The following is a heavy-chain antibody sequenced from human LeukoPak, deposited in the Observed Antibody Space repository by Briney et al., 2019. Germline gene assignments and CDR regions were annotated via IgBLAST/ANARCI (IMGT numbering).Heavy chain of an antibody. D-gene: IGHD5-12*01. CDR1: GFPFSSHG. CDR2: ISPGGGPT. Sequence: GGSLRLSCAGSGFPFSSHGMNWVRQAPGKGLEWVSGISPGGGPTYYADSVKGRFTISRDDPRNTLYLQMENLRAEDTAVYYCAKDGAWLRFDDWGQGILVTVSS. CDR3: AKDGAWLRFDD. J-gene: IGHJ4*02. V-gene: IGHV3-23*01.